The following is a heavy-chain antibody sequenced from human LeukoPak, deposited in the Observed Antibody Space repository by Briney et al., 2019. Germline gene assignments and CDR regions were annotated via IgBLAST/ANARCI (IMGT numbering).Heavy chain of an antibody. Sequence: GGSLRLSCVASRFTFSDYYMSWIRQAPGEGLEWISYIGTSDTHTYYADSVKGRFTISRDNAKNSLFLQMDSLTADDTAMYYCARDGRLDCWGQGTLVTVSS. CDR3: ARDGRLDC. V-gene: IGHV3-11*01. CDR2: IGTSDTHT. CDR1: RFTFSDYY. J-gene: IGHJ4*02.